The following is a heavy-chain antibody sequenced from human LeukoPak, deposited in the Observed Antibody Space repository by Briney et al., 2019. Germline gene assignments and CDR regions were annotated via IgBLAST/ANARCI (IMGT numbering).Heavy chain of an antibody. CDR2: IIPIFGTA. J-gene: IGHJ6*02. V-gene: IGHV1-69*13. D-gene: IGHD2-2*01. CDR1: GGTFSSYA. CDR3: ARDHPDIVVVPAAMPVSYYYYGMDV. Sequence: SVKVSCKASGGTFSSYAINWVRQAPGQGLEWMGGIIPIFGTANYAQKFQGRVTITADESTSTAYMELSSLRSEDTAVYYCARDHPDIVVVPAAMPVSYYYYGMDVWGQGTTVTVSS.